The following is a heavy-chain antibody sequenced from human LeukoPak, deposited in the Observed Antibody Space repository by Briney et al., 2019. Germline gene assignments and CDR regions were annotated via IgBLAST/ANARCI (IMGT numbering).Heavy chain of an antibody. J-gene: IGHJ5*02. Sequence: GGSLRLSCAATGFIVSSYYMSWVRQAPGKGLEWVSLIRDSGETFYIDSVKGRFTISRDDSKNTVYLQMNRLRVEDTAVHFCARDRAATQHWVEFDLWGQGTLVTVSS. CDR3: ARDRAATQHWVEFDL. D-gene: IGHD3-3*02. V-gene: IGHV3-66*03. CDR1: GFIVSSYY. CDR2: IRDSGET.